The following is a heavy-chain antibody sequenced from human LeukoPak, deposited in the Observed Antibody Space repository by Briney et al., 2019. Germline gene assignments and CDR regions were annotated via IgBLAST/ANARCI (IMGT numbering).Heavy chain of an antibody. Sequence: SETLSLTCTVSGGSVSTYYWSWIRQPPGKGLEWIGNIYYSGSTNYNPSLKSRVTISLDTSKNQFSLKLRSVTAADTAVYYCASAAGWLRFDFWGQGTLVTVSS. V-gene: IGHV4-59*08. CDR2: IYYSGST. J-gene: IGHJ4*02. CDR1: GGSVSTYY. D-gene: IGHD6-19*01. CDR3: ASAAGWLRFDF.